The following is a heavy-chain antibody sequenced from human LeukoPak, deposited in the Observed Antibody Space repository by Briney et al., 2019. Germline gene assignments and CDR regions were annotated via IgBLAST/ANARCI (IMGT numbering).Heavy chain of an antibody. V-gene: IGHV4-38-2*02. Sequence: SETLSLTCSVSGYSISSGYHWAWIRQAPGKGLEWMGSIYQSGSTYDNMSLKSRVSLSVDTSRNQFSLKLSSVTAADTAVYYCAIDRGYYDSTGYVNWLDPWGQGTLVTVSS. CDR3: AIDRGYYDSTGYVNWLDP. J-gene: IGHJ5*02. D-gene: IGHD3-22*01. CDR2: IYQSGST. CDR1: GYSISSGYH.